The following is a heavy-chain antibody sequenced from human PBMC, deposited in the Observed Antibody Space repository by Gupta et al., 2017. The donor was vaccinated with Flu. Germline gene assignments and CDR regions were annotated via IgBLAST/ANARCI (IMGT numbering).Heavy chain of an antibody. CDR1: GGSFSGYY. CDR2: INHSGST. CDR3: ARGRIAVAGPQLDY. Sequence: QVQLQQWGAGLLKPSETLSLTCAVYGGSFSGYYWSWMRQPPGKGLEWIGKINHSGSTNYNPSLKSRVTISVDTSKNQFSLKLSSVTAADTAVYYCARGRIAVAGPQLDYWGQGTLVTVSS. V-gene: IGHV4-34*01. J-gene: IGHJ4*02. D-gene: IGHD6-19*01.